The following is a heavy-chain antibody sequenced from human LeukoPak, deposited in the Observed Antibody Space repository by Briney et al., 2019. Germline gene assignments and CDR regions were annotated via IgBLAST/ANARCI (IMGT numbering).Heavy chain of an antibody. CDR1: GFTFSSYW. CDR3: VRDLLDYDVLSGLHHYYMDV. Sequence: PGGSLRLSCAASGFTFSSYWMSWVRQAPGKGLEWVANIKQDGSEKYYVDSVKGRFTISRDNAKNSLYLQMNSLRAEDTAVYYCVRDLLDYDVLSGLHHYYMDVWGQGTTVSVSS. D-gene: IGHD3-22*01. J-gene: IGHJ6*02. CDR2: IKQDGSEK. V-gene: IGHV3-7*01.